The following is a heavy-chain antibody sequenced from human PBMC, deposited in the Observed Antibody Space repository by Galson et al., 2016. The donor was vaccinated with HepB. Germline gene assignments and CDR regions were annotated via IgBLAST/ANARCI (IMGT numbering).Heavy chain of an antibody. J-gene: IGHJ4*02. Sequence: SVKVSCKVSGNSLSELTMHWVRQAPGKGLEWMGGFDPEDGKTIYAQRFEGRVSMSEDTAAHIAYMEVGSLTSGDTAVYYCATKGNCSGGRWYNYADSWGQGTLVTVSS. CDR1: GNSLSELT. D-gene: IGHD2-15*01. CDR2: FDPEDGKT. V-gene: IGHV1-24*01. CDR3: ATKGNCSGGRWYNYADS.